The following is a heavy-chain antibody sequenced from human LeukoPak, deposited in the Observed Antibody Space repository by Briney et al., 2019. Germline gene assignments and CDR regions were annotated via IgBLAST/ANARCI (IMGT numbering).Heavy chain of an antibody. CDR2: INHSGST. CDR1: GGSFSGYY. CDR3: ARGSRSDFWSGYYTRVLGYFDY. J-gene: IGHJ4*02. D-gene: IGHD3-3*01. V-gene: IGHV4-34*01. Sequence: KPSETLSLTCAVCGGSFSGYYWSWIRQPPGKGREWIGEINHSGSTNYNPSLKSRVTISVDTSKNQFSLKLSSVTAADTAVYYCARGSRSDFWSGYYTRVLGYFDYWGQGTLVTVSS.